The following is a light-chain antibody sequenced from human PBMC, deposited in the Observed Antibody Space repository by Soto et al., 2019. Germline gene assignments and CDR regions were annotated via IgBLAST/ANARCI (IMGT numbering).Light chain of an antibody. CDR3: NSYTSSSTWV. V-gene: IGLV2-14*01. CDR2: EVN. Sequence: QSALTQPASVSGSLGQSITISCTGTSSDVGGYNYVSWYQQHPGKAPKLMICEVNNRPSGVSHRFSGSKSGTTASLTISGLQDDDEADYYCNSYTSSSTWVFGGGTQLTVL. CDR1: SSDVGGYNY. J-gene: IGLJ3*02.